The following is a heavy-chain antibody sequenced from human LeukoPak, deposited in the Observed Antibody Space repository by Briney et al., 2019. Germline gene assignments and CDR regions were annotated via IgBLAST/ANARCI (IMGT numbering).Heavy chain of an antibody. CDR3: ARSRQGESGAFDI. J-gene: IGHJ3*02. D-gene: IGHD1-26*01. CDR2: INTNTGNP. CDR1: GYTFSSYV. V-gene: IGHV7-4-1*02. Sequence: ASVKVSCKASGYTFSSYVMNWVRQAPGQGLEWMGRINTNTGNPTYAQGFTGRFVFSLDTSVSTAYLQISSLKASDTAMYYCARSRQGESGAFDIWGQGTMVTVSS.